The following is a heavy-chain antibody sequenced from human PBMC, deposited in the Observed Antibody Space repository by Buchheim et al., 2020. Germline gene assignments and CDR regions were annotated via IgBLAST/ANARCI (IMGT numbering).Heavy chain of an antibody. CDR1: GGSISGYY. V-gene: IGHV4-59*08. CDR3: ARNADSTEWYGLQYFQF. Sequence: QVQLQESGPGLMKPSETLSLTCTVSGGSISGYYWSWIRQPPGKGLEWIGYIHYSGRTNYNPSLKSRVTMSVGMSQKQCSLELRSVSAADTAVYYCARNADSTEWYGLQYFQFWGQG. D-gene: IGHD3-3*01. CDR2: IHYSGRT. J-gene: IGHJ1*01.